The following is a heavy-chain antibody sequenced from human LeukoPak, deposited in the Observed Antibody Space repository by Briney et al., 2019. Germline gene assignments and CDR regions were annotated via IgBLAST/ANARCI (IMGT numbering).Heavy chain of an antibody. V-gene: IGHV1-18*01. D-gene: IGHD3-3*01. CDR3: ARDLTYYDLWSGYRSGMDV. J-gene: IGHJ6*02. CDR1: GYTFTSYG. Sequence: ASVKVSCKASGYTFTSYGISWVRQAPGKELEWTGWISAYDGNTNYAQKLQGRVTMTTDTSTSTAYMELRSLRSDDTAVCYCARDLTYYDLWSGYRSGMDVWGQGTTVTVSS. CDR2: ISAYDGNT.